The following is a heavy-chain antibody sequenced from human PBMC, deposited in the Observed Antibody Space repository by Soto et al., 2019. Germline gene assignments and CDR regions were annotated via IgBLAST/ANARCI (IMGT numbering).Heavy chain of an antibody. Sequence: QAQLVQSGAEVKKPGASVKVSCKASGYTFTSYGISWVRQAPGQGLEWMGWISASNGNINYAQILQGRVTMTTDTSTSTAYLELRSLRSDDTAVYYCARVEASMSGHWFDPWGQGTLVTVSS. D-gene: IGHD2-2*01. CDR1: GYTFTSYG. J-gene: IGHJ5*02. V-gene: IGHV1-18*01. CDR2: ISASNGNI. CDR3: ARVEASMSGHWFDP.